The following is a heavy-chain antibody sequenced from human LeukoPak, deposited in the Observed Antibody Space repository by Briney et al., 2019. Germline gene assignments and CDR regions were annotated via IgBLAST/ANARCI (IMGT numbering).Heavy chain of an antibody. J-gene: IGHJ3*01. Sequence: SETLSLTRTVSGGSMSHHWSWIRQSPGKGLEWIGYISHTASTNYNPSLKSRVTLSIDTSKSQLSFQLTSVTAADTAVYYCAREKSPERKTWLQLGAFDVWGQGTVVTVSS. V-gene: IGHV4-59*11. CDR3: AREKSPERKTWLQLGAFDV. CDR1: GGSMSHH. CDR2: ISHTAST. D-gene: IGHD5-24*01.